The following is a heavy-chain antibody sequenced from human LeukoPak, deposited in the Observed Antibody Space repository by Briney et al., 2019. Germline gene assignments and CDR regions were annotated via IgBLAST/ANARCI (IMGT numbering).Heavy chain of an antibody. Sequence: GGSLRLSCAASGFIFSSYSMSWVRQAPGKGLEWVSVITGSGGNTYYADSVKGRFTISKDNSKNTVYLHMSSLRVDDTAVYYCAKAASSSWPSYYYGMDVWGQGTTVTVSS. CDR1: GFIFSSYS. J-gene: IGHJ6*02. CDR2: ITGSGGNT. CDR3: AKAASSSWPSYYYGMDV. D-gene: IGHD6-13*01. V-gene: IGHV3-23*01.